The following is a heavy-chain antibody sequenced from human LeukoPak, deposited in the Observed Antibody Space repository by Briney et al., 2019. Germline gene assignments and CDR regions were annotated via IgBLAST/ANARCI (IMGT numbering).Heavy chain of an antibody. D-gene: IGHD3-10*01. CDR1: GFTFTDYS. CDR3: ARGSFGVFDY. V-gene: IGHV3-48*02. J-gene: IGHJ4*02. CDR2: MNSDGSHI. Sequence: GGSLRLSCAASGFTFTDYSMNWVRQAPGKGLEWVSSMNSDGSHIYHAGSVEGRFTISRDNARNSLYLQMNGLRDEDTAVYYCARGSFGVFDYWGQGILVTVSS.